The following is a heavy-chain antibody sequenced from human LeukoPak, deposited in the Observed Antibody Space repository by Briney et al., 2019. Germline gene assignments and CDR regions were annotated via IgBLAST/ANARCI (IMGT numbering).Heavy chain of an antibody. D-gene: IGHD5-24*01. CDR2: IFTSVST. CDR3: ARQWSGYNVDY. V-gene: IGHV4-61*02. CDR1: GGSISSGNYY. J-gene: IGHJ4*02. Sequence: SQTLSLTCTVSGGSISSGNYYWSWIRQPAGKGLEYIGRIFTSVSTNYNPSLKSRVTISVDTSKNQFSLKLSSVTAADTAVYYCARQWSGYNVDYWGQGTLVTVSS.